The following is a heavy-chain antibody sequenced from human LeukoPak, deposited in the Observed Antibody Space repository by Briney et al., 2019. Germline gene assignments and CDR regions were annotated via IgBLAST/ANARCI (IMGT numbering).Heavy chain of an antibody. CDR1: GGSISSYY. Sequence: SETLSLTCTVSGGSISSYYWSWIRQPAGKGLEWIGRVYVAGSPDYNPSLKSRVSISLDKSKNIFSLKLSSVTAADTAVFYCARYAGFGMALYHMDVWGKGTTVTVSS. J-gene: IGHJ6*03. V-gene: IGHV4-4*07. CDR3: ARYAGFGMALYHMDV. D-gene: IGHD3-9*01. CDR2: VYVAGSP.